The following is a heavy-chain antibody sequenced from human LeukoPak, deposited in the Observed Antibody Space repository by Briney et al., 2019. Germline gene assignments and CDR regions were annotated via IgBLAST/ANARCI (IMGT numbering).Heavy chain of an antibody. CDR3: AKGDYIDY. J-gene: IGHJ4*02. V-gene: IGHV3-23*01. CDR1: GFTFSSYA. Sequence: GGSLRLSCAASGFTFSSYAMSWVRLAPGKGLEWVSRISGIGGSTYYADSVKGRFTISRDNSKNTVYLQMNSLRADDTAVYYCAKGDYIDYWGQGTLVTVS. CDR2: ISGIGGST.